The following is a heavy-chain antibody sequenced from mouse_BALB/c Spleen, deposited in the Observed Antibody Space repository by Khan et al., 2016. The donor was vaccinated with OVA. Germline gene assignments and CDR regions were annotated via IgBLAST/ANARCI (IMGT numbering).Heavy chain of an antibody. CDR1: GYTFTSYT. Sequence: VELVESGAELVKPGASVKMSCKASGYTFTSYTMHWVKQRPGQGLEWIGYINPSSGYTKYNQKFKDKATLTADKSSSTAYMQLSSLTSEDSAVYYCARTGTRATYWGQGTTLTVSS. CDR2: INPSSGYT. J-gene: IGHJ2*01. V-gene: IGHV1-4*01. D-gene: IGHD1-1*01. CDR3: ARTGTRATY.